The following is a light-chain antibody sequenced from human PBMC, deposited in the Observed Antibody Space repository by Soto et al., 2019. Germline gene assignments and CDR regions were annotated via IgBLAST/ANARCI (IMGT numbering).Light chain of an antibody. V-gene: IGLV2-18*02. CDR2: EVS. Sequence: QSALTQPPSVSGSPGQSVTISCTGTSSDVGSYNRVSWYQQPPGTAPQVMIYEVSNRPSGVPDRFSGSKSGNTASLTISGLQPEDEADYYCDSSTSSNTYVFGTGTKVTVL. CDR1: SSDVGSYNR. CDR3: DSSTSSNTYV. J-gene: IGLJ1*01.